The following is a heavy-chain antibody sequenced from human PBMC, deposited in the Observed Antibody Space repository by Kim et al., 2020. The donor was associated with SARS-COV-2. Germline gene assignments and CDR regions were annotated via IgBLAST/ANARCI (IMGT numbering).Heavy chain of an antibody. CDR2: INHSGST. CDR1: GGSFSGYY. CDR3: ARGVGVLLTDYYYYYCMDV. Sequence: SETLSLTCAVYGGSFSGYYWSWIRQPPGKGLEWIGEINHSGSTKYNPSLKSRVTISVDTSKNQFSLKLSSVTGADTAVYYCARGVGVLLTDYYYYYCMDVWGQGTTVTVSS. D-gene: IGHD3-10*01. V-gene: IGHV4-34*01. J-gene: IGHJ6*02.